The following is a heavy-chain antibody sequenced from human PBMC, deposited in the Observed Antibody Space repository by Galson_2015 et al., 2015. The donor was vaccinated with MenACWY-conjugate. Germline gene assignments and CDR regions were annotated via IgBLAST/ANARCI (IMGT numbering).Heavy chain of an antibody. CDR3: AHADYAHSNFDY. D-gene: IGHD4-11*01. CDR2: IYWDDDK. Sequence: PALVKPTQTLTLTCTFSGVSLSTSGVGVGWIRQPPGKALEWLALIYWDDDKRYSPSLKSRLTITKDTSKNQVVLTMTNMDPVDTGTYYCAHADYAHSNFDYWGQGSLVTVSS. V-gene: IGHV2-5*02. J-gene: IGHJ4*02. CDR1: GVSLSTSGVG.